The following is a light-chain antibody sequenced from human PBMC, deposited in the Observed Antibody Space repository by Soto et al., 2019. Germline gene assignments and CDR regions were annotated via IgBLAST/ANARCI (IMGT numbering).Light chain of an antibody. CDR1: SGSVSTNNY. CDR2: NTN. V-gene: IGLV8-61*01. CDR3: LLYVGSGIHGV. J-gene: IGLJ3*02. Sequence: QTVVTQEPSFSVSPGGTITLTCGLSSGSVSTNNYPSWYQQTPGQAPRTLSYNTNTRSSGVPDRFSGSILGNQAALTITGAQADDECDYYCLLYVGSGIHGVFGGGTNVTVL.